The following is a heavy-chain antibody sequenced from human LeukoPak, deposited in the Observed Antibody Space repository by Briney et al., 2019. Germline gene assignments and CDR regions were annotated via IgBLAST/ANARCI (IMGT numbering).Heavy chain of an antibody. CDR1: GGSISSGGYS. J-gene: IGHJ5*02. D-gene: IGHD6-13*01. V-gene: IGHV4-30-2*01. Sequence: PSETLSLTCAVSGGSISSGGYSWSWIRQPPGKGLEWIGYIYHSGSTYYNPSLKSRVTISVDRSKNQFSLKLSSVTAADTAVYYCARKGPAAGLSRWFDPWGQGTLVTVSS. CDR3: ARKGPAAGLSRWFDP. CDR2: IYHSGST.